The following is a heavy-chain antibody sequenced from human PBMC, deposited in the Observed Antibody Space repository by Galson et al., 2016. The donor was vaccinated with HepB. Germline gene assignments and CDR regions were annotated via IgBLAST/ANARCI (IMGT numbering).Heavy chain of an antibody. CDR2: IHYRLST. Sequence: SETLSLTCTVSGGSISSYYWSWIRQPPGKGLEWIGYIHYRLSTNYDPSLTSRVTISVDTSKNQFSLKLTSVTAADTALYYCSGRYYEFWSGYYIEYWGQGTLVIVSS. V-gene: IGHV4-59*01. CDR3: SGRYYEFWSGYYIEY. D-gene: IGHD3-3*01. CDR1: GGSISSYY. J-gene: IGHJ4*01.